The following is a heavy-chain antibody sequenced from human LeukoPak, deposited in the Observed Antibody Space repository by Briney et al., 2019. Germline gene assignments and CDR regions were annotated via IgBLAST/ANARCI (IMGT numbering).Heavy chain of an antibody. CDR2: IYYSGIT. CDR3: AREGPDYYDSLDY. CDR1: GGSISSYY. V-gene: IGHV4-59*01. Sequence: SETLSLTCTVSGGSISSYYWSWIRQPPGKGLEWIGYIYYSGITNYNPSLKSRVTISVDTSKNQFSLKLSSLTAADTAVYYCAREGPDYYDSLDYWGQGALVTVSS. D-gene: IGHD3-22*01. J-gene: IGHJ4*02.